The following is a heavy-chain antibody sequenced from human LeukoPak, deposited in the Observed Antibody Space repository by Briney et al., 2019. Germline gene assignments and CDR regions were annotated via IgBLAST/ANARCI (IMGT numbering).Heavy chain of an antibody. CDR1: GGSISSYY. V-gene: IGHV4-59*01. CDR2: IYYSGST. CDR3: ASANPGIAVDGGTYWFDP. Sequence: SETLSLTCTVSGGSISSYYWSWIRQPPGKGLEWIGYIYYSGSTNYNPSLKSRVTISVDTSKNQFSLKLSSVTAADTAVYYCASANPGIAVDGGTYWFDPWGQGTLVTVSS. D-gene: IGHD6-19*01. J-gene: IGHJ5*02.